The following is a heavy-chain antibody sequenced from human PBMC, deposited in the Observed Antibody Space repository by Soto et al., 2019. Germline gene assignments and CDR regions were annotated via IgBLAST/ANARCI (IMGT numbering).Heavy chain of an antibody. CDR1: GGSISSYY. Sequence: SETLSLTCTVSGGSISSYYWSWIRQPPGKGLEWIGYIYYSGSTNYNPSLKSRVTISVDTSENQFSLKLSSVTAADTAVYYCARGPTYYYDSSGYYLADYYYYYGMDVWGQGTTVTVSS. CDR3: ARGPTYYYDSSGYYLADYYYYYGMDV. D-gene: IGHD3-22*01. V-gene: IGHV4-59*01. CDR2: IYYSGST. J-gene: IGHJ6*02.